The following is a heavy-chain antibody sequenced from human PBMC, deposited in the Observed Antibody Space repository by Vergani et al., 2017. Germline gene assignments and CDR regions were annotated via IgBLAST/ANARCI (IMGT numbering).Heavy chain of an antibody. Sequence: QVQLVQSGGEVKKPGASVKVSCKASGYTFSKHGITWVRQVPGQGLEWMGWISAYDGDTNYAQKFQGRVTMTKDTSTNTAYMELRSLRVDDTAVYYCARHPFVTGTQADYWGQGTLVTVSS. V-gene: IGHV1-18*01. CDR3: ARHPFVTGTQADY. D-gene: IGHD3-16*01. CDR2: ISAYDGDT. J-gene: IGHJ4*02. CDR1: GYTFSKHG.